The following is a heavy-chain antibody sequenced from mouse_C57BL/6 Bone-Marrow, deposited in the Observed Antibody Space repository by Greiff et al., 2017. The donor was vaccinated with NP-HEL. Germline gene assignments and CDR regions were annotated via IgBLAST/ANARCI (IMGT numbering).Heavy chain of an antibody. D-gene: IGHD1-1*01. J-gene: IGHJ2*01. CDR2: ISDGGSYT. V-gene: IGHV5-4*01. Sequence: EVQLVESGGGLVKPGGSLKLSCAASGFTFSSYAMSWVRQTPEKRLEWVATISDGGSYTYYPDNVKGRFTISRDNAKNNLYLQMSHLKSEDTAMYYCARVRIPFYYYGKEYYFDYWGQGTTLTVSS. CDR3: ARVRIPFYYYGKEYYFDY. CDR1: GFTFSSYA.